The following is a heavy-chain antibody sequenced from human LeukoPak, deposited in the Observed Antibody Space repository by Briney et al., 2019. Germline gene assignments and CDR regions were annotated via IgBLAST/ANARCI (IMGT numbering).Heavy chain of an antibody. Sequence: PGGSLRLSCAASGFAVSSYAIRWVRQAPGKGLEWVSSISSGGGRTYYADSVKGRFTISRDNSKNTLYLQMDSLRAEDTAVYYCAKAPNYYGSGSYYNNWFDPWGQGTLVTVSS. J-gene: IGHJ5*02. CDR3: AKAPNYYGSGSYYNNWFDP. V-gene: IGHV3-23*01. CDR1: GFAVSSYA. D-gene: IGHD3-10*01. CDR2: ISSGGGRT.